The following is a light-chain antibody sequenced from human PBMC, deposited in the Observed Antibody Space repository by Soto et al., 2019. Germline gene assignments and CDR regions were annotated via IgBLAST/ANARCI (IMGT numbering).Light chain of an antibody. CDR2: GAS. V-gene: IGKV3-20*01. Sequence: EIVLTQSPGTLSLSPGERATLSCRANQTVSSSYLAWYQQKPGQAPRLLIYGASSRATGIPDRFSGSESGTDFTLTISRLEPEDFAVYYCQQYGSSPYTFGQGTKLEIK. CDR1: QTVSSSY. J-gene: IGKJ2*01. CDR3: QQYGSSPYT.